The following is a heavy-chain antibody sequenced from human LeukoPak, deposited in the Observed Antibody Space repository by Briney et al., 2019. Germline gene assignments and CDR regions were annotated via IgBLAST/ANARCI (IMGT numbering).Heavy chain of an antibody. D-gene: IGHD1-26*01. J-gene: IGHJ3*02. CDR1: GGSISSYY. CDR3: ARGKIPLVGATVAFDI. Sequence: SETLSLTCTVSGGSISSYYWSWIRQPPGKGLEWIGYIYYSGSTNYNPSLKSRVTISVDTSKNQFSLKLSSVTAADTAVYYCARGKIPLVGATVAFDIWGQGTMVTVSS. V-gene: IGHV4-59*01. CDR2: IYYSGST.